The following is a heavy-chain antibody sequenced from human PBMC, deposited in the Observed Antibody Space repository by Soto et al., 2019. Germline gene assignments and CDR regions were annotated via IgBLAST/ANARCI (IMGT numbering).Heavy chain of an antibody. D-gene: IGHD3-3*01. V-gene: IGHV4-39*01. J-gene: IGHJ5*02. Sequence: NPSETMSLTCTVSGGSISSSSYYWGWIRQPPGKGLEWIGSIYYSGSTYYNPSLKSRVTISVDTSKNQFSLKLSSVTAADTAVYYCARQGRVTIFGVVRNWFDPWGQGTLVTVSS. CDR1: GGSISSSSYY. CDR2: IYYSGST. CDR3: ARQGRVTIFGVVRNWFDP.